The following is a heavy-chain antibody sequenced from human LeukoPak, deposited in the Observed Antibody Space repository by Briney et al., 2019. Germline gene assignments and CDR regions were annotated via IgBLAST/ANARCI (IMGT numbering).Heavy chain of an antibody. J-gene: IGHJ3*02. D-gene: IGHD6-13*01. Sequence: PSETLSLTCTVSGGPISSYYWSWIRQPPGRGLEWIGYIYYSGTTNYNPSLMSRVTISVDTSKDQFSLKLSSVTAADTAVYYCARERSSWYFAFDIWGQGTMVTVS. CDR3: ARERSSWYFAFDI. CDR1: GGPISSYY. V-gene: IGHV4-59*01. CDR2: IYYSGTT.